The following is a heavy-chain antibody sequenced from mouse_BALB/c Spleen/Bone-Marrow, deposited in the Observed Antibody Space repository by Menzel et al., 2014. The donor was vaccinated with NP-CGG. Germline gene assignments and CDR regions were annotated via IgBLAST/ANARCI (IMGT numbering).Heavy chain of an antibody. J-gene: IGHJ3*01. Sequence: EVKVVESGGGLVQPGGSMKLSCVASGFTFSNYWMNWVRQSPEKGLEWVAEIRLKSNNYATHYAESVKGRFTISRDDSKSSVYLQMNNLRAEDTGIYYCTTGFAYRGQGTLVTVSA. CDR3: TTGFAY. V-gene: IGHV6-6*02. CDR1: GFTFSNYW. CDR2: IRLKSNNYAT.